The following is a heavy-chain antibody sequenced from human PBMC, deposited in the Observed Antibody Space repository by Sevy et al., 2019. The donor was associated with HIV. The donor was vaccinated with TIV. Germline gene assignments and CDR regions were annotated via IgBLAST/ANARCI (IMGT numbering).Heavy chain of an antibody. D-gene: IGHD1-26*01. J-gene: IGHJ3*02. CDR3: ATVRGRGLVGSAPDAFDI. CDR2: FDPEDGET. V-gene: IGHV1-24*01. Sequence: ASVKVSCKVSGYTLTELSMHWVRQAPGKGLEWMGGFDPEDGETIYAQKFQGRVTMTEDTSTDTAYMELSSLRSEDTGVYYCATVRGRGLVGSAPDAFDIWGQGTMDTVSS. CDR1: GYTLTELS.